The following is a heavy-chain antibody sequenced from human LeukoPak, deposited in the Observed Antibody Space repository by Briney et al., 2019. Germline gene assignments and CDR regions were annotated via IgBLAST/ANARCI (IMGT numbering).Heavy chain of an antibody. V-gene: IGHV1-2*02. CDR2: VNPDSGDT. Sequence: ASVRVSCKSSGYKFTACNIHWIRQAPGQGPEWMGWVNPDSGDTNCTQNYEGRLTLTRDTSVSTVYMELSSLTSGDTAVYYCARVWDASGWSNWFDPWGQGTLVTVSS. CDR3: ARVWDASGWSNWFDP. CDR1: GYKFTACN. J-gene: IGHJ5*02. D-gene: IGHD6-19*01.